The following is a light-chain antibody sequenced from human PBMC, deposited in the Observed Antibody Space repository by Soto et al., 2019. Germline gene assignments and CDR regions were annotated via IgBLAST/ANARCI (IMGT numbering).Light chain of an antibody. J-gene: IGKJ1*01. CDR2: DAS. CDR3: QQYKSDSWT. V-gene: IGKV1-5*01. CDR1: QSISSW. Sequence: DIQITQSPSTLSASVVDRVTITFLASQSISSWLAWYQQKLGKAPKILISDASSLESGVPSRFSGSGSGTEFSLTISSLQPDDFATYYCQQYKSDSWTFGQGTKGGYQ.